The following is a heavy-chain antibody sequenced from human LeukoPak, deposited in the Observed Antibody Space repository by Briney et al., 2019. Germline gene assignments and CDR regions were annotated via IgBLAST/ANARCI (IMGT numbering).Heavy chain of an antibody. D-gene: IGHD6-19*01. CDR2: ISYDGSKK. J-gene: IGHJ4*02. CDR3: ARGRGQWLAKGFDY. CDR1: GFTFSSYA. Sequence: GRSLRLSCVASGFTFSSYAMHWVRQAPGKGLEWVAVISYDGSKKYYADSVKGRFTISRDNSKNTLYLQMNSLGAEDTAVYYCARGRGQWLAKGFDYWGQGTLVTVSS. V-gene: IGHV3-30*04.